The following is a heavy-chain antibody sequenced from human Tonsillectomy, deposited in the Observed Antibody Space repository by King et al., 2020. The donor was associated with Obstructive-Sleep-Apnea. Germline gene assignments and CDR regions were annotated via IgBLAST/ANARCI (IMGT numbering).Heavy chain of an antibody. D-gene: IGHD3-9*01. CDR2: IRSKAYGGTT. V-gene: IGHV3-49*03. J-gene: IGHJ6*02. CDR3: SAYFDTNPPMDV. Sequence: VQLVESGGGLVQPGRSLRLSCTASGFTFGDYAMSWFRQAPGKGLEWVGFIRSKAYGGTTEYAASVKGRFTISRDDSKSIAYLQMNSLKTEDTAVYYCSAYFDTNPPMDVWGQGTTVTVSS. CDR1: GFTFGDYA.